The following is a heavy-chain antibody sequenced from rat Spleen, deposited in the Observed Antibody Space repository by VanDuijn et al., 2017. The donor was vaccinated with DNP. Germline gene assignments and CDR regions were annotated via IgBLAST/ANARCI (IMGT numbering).Heavy chain of an antibody. D-gene: IGHD1-4*01. CDR2: VNKDSSRI. Sequence: EVKFVESGGGLVQPGRSLKLSCAASGFIFNDFWMGWVRQAPGKGLEWIGEVNKDSSRINYSPSLKDKFTVSRDTAQSTLYLQMSRLGSEDTAIYYCTSRPPPTRGPFDYWGQGIMVTVSS. CDR3: TSRPPPTRGPFDY. V-gene: IGHV4-2*01. J-gene: IGHJ2*01. CDR1: GFIFNDFW.